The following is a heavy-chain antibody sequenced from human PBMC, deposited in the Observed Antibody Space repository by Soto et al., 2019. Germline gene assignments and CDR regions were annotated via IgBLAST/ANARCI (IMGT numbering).Heavy chain of an antibody. D-gene: IGHD2-21*02. Sequence: QVQLVESGGGVILPGGSLRLSCAASGFTFSSYAMHWARQAPGTGPEWVAATSSDGTDNVYADSVSGRFTISRDNSKNTLYLQMNSLRSEDAAVYYCARTYECAKSDCYRAFDIWGQGTMVTVSS. V-gene: IGHV3-30*04. CDR1: GFTFSSYA. CDR3: ARTYECAKSDCYRAFDI. J-gene: IGHJ3*02. CDR2: TSSDGTDN.